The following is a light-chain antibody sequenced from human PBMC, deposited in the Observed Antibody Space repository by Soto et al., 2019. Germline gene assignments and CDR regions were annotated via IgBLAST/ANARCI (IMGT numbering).Light chain of an antibody. V-gene: IGLV2-23*02. J-gene: IGLJ1*01. CDR1: SSDVGSYNL. CDR3: CSCAGSSTPLI. CDR2: EVS. Sequence: QSVLPQPASVSGSPVQSITISCTGTSSDVGSYNLVSWYQQHPGKAPKLMIYEVSKRPSGVSNRFSGSKSGNTASLTISGLQAEDEADYYCCSCAGSSTPLIFGTGTKVTVL.